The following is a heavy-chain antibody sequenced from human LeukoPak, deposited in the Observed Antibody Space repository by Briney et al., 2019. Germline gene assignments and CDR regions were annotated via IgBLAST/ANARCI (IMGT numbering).Heavy chain of an antibody. J-gene: IGHJ4*02. D-gene: IGHD1-14*01. CDR1: GYTLTDSS. CDR3: ATDLGTTWPLDFGY. CDR2: FHPEEGET. V-gene: IGHV1-24*01. Sequence: ASVKVSCKLSGYTLTDSSIHWVRQAPGKGLEWMGGFHPEEGETIYAQRFQGRVTMTEDTSTDTAYMELTNLRSDDTAVFYCATDLGTTWPLDFGYWGQGTLVTVSS.